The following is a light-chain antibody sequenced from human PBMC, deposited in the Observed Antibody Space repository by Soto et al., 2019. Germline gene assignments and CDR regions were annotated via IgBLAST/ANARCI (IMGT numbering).Light chain of an antibody. J-gene: IGLJ2*01. CDR1: SSNIGSNT. Sequence: QAVVTQPPSASGTPGQRVTISCSGSSSNIGSNTVNWYQQLPGTAPKLLIYSNNQRPSGVPDQFSGSKSGTSASLAISGLQSEDEADYYCAAWDDSLNGPVVFGGGTKLTVL. CDR3: AAWDDSLNGPVV. V-gene: IGLV1-44*01. CDR2: SNN.